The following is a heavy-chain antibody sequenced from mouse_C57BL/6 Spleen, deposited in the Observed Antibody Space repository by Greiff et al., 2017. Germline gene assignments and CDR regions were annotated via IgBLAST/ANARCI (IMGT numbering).Heavy chain of an antibody. CDR3: ARLGYGSSYVDY. D-gene: IGHD1-1*01. CDR1: GYTFTSYW. V-gene: IGHV1-55*01. Sequence: QVQLKQPGAELVKPGASVKMSCKASGYTFTSYWITWVKQRPGQGLEWIGGIYPGSGSTTYNDTVKGKATLTVDKSSSTAYMQLSSLTSEDSAVYYCARLGYGSSYVDYWGKAATLTVSS. CDR2: IYPGSGST. J-gene: IGHJ2*01.